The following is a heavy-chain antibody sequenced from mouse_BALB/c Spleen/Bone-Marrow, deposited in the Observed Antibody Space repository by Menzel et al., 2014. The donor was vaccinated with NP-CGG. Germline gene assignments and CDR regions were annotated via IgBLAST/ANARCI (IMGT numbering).Heavy chain of an antibody. CDR1: GYTFTSYW. CDR3: TRDNWDY. Sequence: QVQLQQSGAELVRPGASVKLSCKASGYTFTSYWINWVKQRPGQGLEWIGNIFPSETYTNYNQKFKDKATLTVDKSSSTAYMQLSSPTSEDSAVYYCTRDNWDYWGQGLTLSVPS. CDR2: IFPSETYT. V-gene: IGHV1-69*02. D-gene: IGHD4-1*01. J-gene: IGHJ2*01.